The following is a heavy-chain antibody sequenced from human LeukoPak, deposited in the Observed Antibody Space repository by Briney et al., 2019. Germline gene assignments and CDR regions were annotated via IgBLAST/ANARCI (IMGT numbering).Heavy chain of an antibody. J-gene: IGHJ4*02. CDR1: GFTFSSYW. Sequence: GVLRLSCAASGFTFSSYWMHWVRQAPGKGPVWVSYITTDGSATAYADSVKGRFTISRDNSKNTVYLQMNSLRAEDTGVYYCARDRLEAVTDDDYFDYWGQGTLVTVSS. D-gene: IGHD2-21*02. CDR3: ARDRLEAVTDDDYFDY. CDR2: ITTDGSAT. V-gene: IGHV3-74*01.